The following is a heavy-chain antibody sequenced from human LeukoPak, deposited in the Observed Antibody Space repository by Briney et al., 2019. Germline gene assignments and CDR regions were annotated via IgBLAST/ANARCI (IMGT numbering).Heavy chain of an antibody. J-gene: IGHJ4*02. D-gene: IGHD3-22*01. CDR1: GFIFSSYS. CDR3: ASSRYYYDSSAYYPDY. Sequence: GGSLRLSCAASGFIFSSYSMNWVRQAPGKGLEWVSFISSSSSYIYYADSVKGRFTISRDNAKNSLYLQMNSLRAEDTAVYYCASSRYYYDSSAYYPDYWGQGTLVTVSS. CDR2: ISSSSSYI. V-gene: IGHV3-21*01.